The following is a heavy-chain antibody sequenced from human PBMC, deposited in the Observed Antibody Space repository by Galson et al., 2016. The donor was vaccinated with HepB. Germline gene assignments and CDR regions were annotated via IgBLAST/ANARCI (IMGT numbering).Heavy chain of an antibody. CDR3: ARDDDNYGRLGPEY. J-gene: IGHJ4*02. Sequence: SLRLSCAASGFTFSSYGMHWVRQAPGKGLEWVAVIWYDGSNKKYADSVQGRFTISRDNSKNTLYLQMNTLRAEDTAVYFCARDDDNYGRLGPEYWGQGTQVTVSS. CDR2: IWYDGSNK. D-gene: IGHD5-18*01. V-gene: IGHV3-33*01. CDR1: GFTFSSYG.